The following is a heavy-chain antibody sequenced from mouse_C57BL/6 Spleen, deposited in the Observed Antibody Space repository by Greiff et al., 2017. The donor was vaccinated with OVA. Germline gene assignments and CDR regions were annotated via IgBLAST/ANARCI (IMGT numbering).Heavy chain of an antibody. CDR1: GFTFSSYA. V-gene: IGHV5-4*01. D-gene: IGHD2-1*01. J-gene: IGHJ2*01. Sequence: EVKLVESGGGLVQPGGSLKLSCAASGFTFSSYAMSWVRQTPGKRLEWVATISDGGSYTYYPDNVKGRFTISRDNAKNNLYLQMSHLKAEDTAMYYCARDQDFGNYAGYFDYWGQGTTLTVSS. CDR3: ARDQDFGNYAGYFDY. CDR2: ISDGGSYT.